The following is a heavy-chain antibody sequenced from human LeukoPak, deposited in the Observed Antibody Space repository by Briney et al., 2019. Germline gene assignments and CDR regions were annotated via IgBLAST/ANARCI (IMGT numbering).Heavy chain of an antibody. Sequence: GGSLRLSCAASGFTFSSYAMSWVRQAPGKGLEWVSAISGSGGSTYYADSVKGRFTISRDNSKNTLYLQMNSLRAEDTAVYYCAKFDYISGPTSHPWYYYGMDVWGQGTTVTVSS. CDR2: ISGSGGST. J-gene: IGHJ6*02. CDR1: GFTFSSYA. D-gene: IGHD6-19*01. CDR3: AKFDYISGPTSHPWYYYGMDV. V-gene: IGHV3-23*01.